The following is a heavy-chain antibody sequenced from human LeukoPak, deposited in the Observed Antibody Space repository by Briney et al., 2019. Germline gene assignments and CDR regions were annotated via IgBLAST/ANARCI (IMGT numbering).Heavy chain of an antibody. V-gene: IGHV3-48*01. D-gene: IGHD3-10*01. CDR1: RFTFSSYS. J-gene: IGHJ4*02. CDR2: INISSSTI. Sequence: GGSLRLSCAASRFTFSSYSINCGRPVPGKGLGWVSSINISSSTIYYADSVKGRFTISRDNAKNSLYLQMNSLRAEDTAVYYCAREWDGSGSFRFDYWGQGTLVTVSS. CDR3: AREWDGSGSFRFDY.